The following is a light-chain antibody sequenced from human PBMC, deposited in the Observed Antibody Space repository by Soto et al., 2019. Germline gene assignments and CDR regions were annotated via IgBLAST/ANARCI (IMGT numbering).Light chain of an antibody. J-gene: IGKJ1*01. Sequence: EIVLTQSPGTLSLSPGERATLSCRASQSVSSSYLAWYQQKPGQAPRLLIYGASGRATGIPDRFSGSGSGTDFTLTISRLEPEDFAVYYCQQYGSSPPWTFGQGTKVDIK. CDR3: QQYGSSPPWT. CDR2: GAS. CDR1: QSVSSSY. V-gene: IGKV3-20*01.